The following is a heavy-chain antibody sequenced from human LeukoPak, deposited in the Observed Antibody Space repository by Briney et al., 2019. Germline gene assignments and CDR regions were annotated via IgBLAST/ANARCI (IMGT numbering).Heavy chain of an antibody. CDR2: ITNTSTYV. CDR3: ARAPYSGSYGDYYYYYMDV. D-gene: IGHD1-26*01. Sequence: PRGALTLSCEASRCTFITYNMNWVRQPPPKRREGVSSITNTSTYVFYPHAVKGRFTISRDNAKNSLYLKLHSLRAEDTAVYYCARAPYSGSYGDYYYYYMDVWGKGTTLTISS. CDR1: RCTFITYN. V-gene: IGHV3-21*01. J-gene: IGHJ6*03.